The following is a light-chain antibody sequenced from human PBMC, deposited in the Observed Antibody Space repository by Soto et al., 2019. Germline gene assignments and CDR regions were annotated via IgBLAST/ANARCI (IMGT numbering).Light chain of an antibody. Sequence: QSALTQPASVSGYPGQSITISCTGTSSDVGGYNSVSWYQHHPGKAPKLMIYQVSNRPSGVSYRFSGSKSGNTASLTISGLQAEDEADYYCSSYTGSSTYVFGTGTKVTVL. CDR2: QVS. J-gene: IGLJ1*01. V-gene: IGLV2-14*01. CDR3: SSYTGSSTYV. CDR1: SSDVGGYNS.